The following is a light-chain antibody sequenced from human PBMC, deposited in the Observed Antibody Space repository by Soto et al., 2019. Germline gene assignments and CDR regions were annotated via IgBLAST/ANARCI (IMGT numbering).Light chain of an antibody. J-gene: IGLJ3*02. CDR3: AAWDDSLNGLV. V-gene: IGLV1-44*01. CDR1: SSNIGTYS. Sequence: QSVLTQPPSASGTPGQRVTISCSGSSSNIGTYSVSWYQQFPGTAPRLLMYNNNQRPSGVPDRFSGSKSGTSASLAISGLQSEDEADYHCAAWDDSLNGLVFGGGTKLTVL. CDR2: NNN.